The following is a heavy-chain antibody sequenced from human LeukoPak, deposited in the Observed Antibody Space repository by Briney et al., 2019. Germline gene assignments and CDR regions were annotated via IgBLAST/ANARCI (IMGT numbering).Heavy chain of an antibody. Sequence: APVKVSCKASGYTFTSYYMHWVRQAPGQGPEWMGIINPSGGSTSYAQKFQGRVTMTRDTSTSTVYMELSSLRSEDTAVYYCARGRRLSEAVALYSSSWYRTYYFDYWGQGTLVTVSS. CDR1: GYTFTSYY. J-gene: IGHJ4*02. D-gene: IGHD6-13*01. V-gene: IGHV1-46*01. CDR2: INPSGGST. CDR3: ARGRRLSEAVALYSSSWYRTYYFDY.